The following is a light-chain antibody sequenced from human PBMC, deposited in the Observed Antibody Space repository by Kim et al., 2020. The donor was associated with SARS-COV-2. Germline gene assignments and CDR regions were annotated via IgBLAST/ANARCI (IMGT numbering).Light chain of an antibody. CDR3: QQYGSSPT. Sequence: EIVLTQSPGTLSLSPGERATLSCRASQSFSNRYLAWYQQKPGQAPRLLIYGASKRATGIPDRFSGSGSGIDFTLTISRLEPEDFTMYHCQQYGSSPTFGQGTTVEIK. CDR2: GAS. V-gene: IGKV3-20*01. J-gene: IGKJ1*01. CDR1: QSFSNRY.